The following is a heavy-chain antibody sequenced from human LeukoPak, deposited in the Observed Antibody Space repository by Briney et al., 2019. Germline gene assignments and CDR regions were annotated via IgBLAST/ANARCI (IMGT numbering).Heavy chain of an antibody. V-gene: IGHV1-18*01. CDR2: ISAYNGNT. D-gene: IGHD6-19*01. J-gene: IGHJ4*02. CDR1: GYTFTSYG. Sequence: GASVKVSCKASGYTFTSYGISWVRQAPGQGLEWMGWISAYNGNTNYAQKLQGRVTMTTDTSTSTAYMELGSLRSDDTAVYYCARDLRYSSGWYCFDYWGQGTLVTVSS. CDR3: ARDLRYSSGWYCFDY.